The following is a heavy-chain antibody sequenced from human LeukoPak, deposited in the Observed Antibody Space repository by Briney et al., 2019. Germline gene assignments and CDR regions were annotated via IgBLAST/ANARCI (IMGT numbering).Heavy chain of an antibody. CDR3: ARATASWSFWFDS. Sequence: SETLSLTCTVSGGSISSSSYYWGWIRQPPGKGLEWIGSIYYSGSTYYNPSLKSRVTISVDTSKNQFFLKLSSVTAADTAVYYCARATASWSFWFDSWGQGTLVTVSS. V-gene: IGHV4-39*07. CDR1: GGSISSSSYY. D-gene: IGHD6-13*01. J-gene: IGHJ5*01. CDR2: IYYSGST.